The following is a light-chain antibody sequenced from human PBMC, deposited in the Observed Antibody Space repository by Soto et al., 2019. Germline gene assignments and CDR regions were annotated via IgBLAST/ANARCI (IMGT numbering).Light chain of an antibody. Sequence: QSALTQPASVSGAPGQSITISCTGTSNDIGTYNYVSWYQHHPGKAPKLLIYEVSNRPSGVSNRFSGSKSGNTASLTISGLQAEDEADYHCTSFTTSTTVVFGGGTKLTVL. J-gene: IGLJ2*01. CDR2: EVS. CDR1: SNDIGTYNY. V-gene: IGLV2-14*01. CDR3: TSFTTSTTVV.